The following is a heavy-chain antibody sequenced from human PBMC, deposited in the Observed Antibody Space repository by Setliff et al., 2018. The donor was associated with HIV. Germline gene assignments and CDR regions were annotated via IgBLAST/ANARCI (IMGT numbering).Heavy chain of an antibody. CDR2: ISSSSNYI. CDR1: GFSFSTYS. D-gene: IGHD3-10*01. V-gene: IGHV3-21*01. J-gene: IGHJ4*02. CDR3: TRGRPLGVPDH. Sequence: PGGSLRLSCGASGFSFSTYSLNWVRQAPGKGPEWVSSISSSSNYIDYVDSVKDRFIISRDNAKSSLYLQMNGLRVEDTAVYYCTRGRPLGVPDHWGQGTLVTVSS.